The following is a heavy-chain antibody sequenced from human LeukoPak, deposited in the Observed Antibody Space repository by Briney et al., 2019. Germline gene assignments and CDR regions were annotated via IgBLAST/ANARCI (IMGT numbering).Heavy chain of an antibody. V-gene: IGHV3-7*01. CDR1: GFTFSSYW. CDR2: IKQGGSEK. D-gene: IGHD2-15*01. Sequence: GGSLRLSCAASGFTFSSYWMSWVRQAPGKGLEWVANIKQGGSEKYFVDSVKGRFTISRDNAKNSLYLQMNSLRAEDTAVYYCARGYCSGSSCYSGFYFDYWGQGALVTVSS. J-gene: IGHJ4*02. CDR3: ARGYCSGSSCYSGFYFDY.